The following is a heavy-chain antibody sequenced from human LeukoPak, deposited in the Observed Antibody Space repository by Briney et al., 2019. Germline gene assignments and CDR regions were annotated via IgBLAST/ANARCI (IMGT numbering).Heavy chain of an antibody. CDR3: ARLPYEDNAFDI. CDR2: FYYSGST. J-gene: IGHJ3*02. Sequence: SETLSLTCTVSGGSISSSTYYWGWIRQPPGKGLDWIGSFYYSGSTYYNSSLKSRVTISADTSKNQFSLKLSSVTAADTAVYYCARLPYEDNAFDIWGQGTMVTVSS. CDR1: GGSISSSTYY. D-gene: IGHD3-3*01. V-gene: IGHV4-39*01.